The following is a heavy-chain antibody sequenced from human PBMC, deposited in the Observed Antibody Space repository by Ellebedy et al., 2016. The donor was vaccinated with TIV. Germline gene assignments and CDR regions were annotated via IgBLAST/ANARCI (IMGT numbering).Heavy chain of an antibody. V-gene: IGHV3-30*18. Sequence: PGGSLRLSCETSGFTFRSYGIHWVRQAPGKGLEWVAVISYDGSNKYYADSVKGRFTIYRDNSKNTLYLQVNSLRAEDTAVYYCAKDRGDRVIDIWGQGTMVSVSP. D-gene: IGHD3-10*01. J-gene: IGHJ3*02. CDR2: ISYDGSNK. CDR1: GFTFRSYG. CDR3: AKDRGDRVIDI.